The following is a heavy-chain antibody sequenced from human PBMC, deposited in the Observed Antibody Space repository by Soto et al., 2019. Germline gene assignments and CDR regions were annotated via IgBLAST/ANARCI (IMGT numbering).Heavy chain of an antibody. Sequence: SETLSLTCTVSGGSISSGGYYWSWIRQHPGKGLEWIGYIYYSGSTYYNPSLQSRVTISVDTSKNQFSLKMSSVTAADTAVYFCARQAGAFGYYMDVWGKGATVTVSS. V-gene: IGHV4-31*03. D-gene: IGHD3-16*01. CDR2: IYYSGST. CDR1: GGSISSGGYY. J-gene: IGHJ6*03. CDR3: ARQAGAFGYYMDV.